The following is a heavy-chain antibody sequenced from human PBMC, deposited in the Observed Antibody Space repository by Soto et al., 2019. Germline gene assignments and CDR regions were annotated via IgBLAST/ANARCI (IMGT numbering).Heavy chain of an antibody. J-gene: IGHJ4*02. CDR3: ARGQGAAAGHSNFDY. CDR1: GGSISGTTYS. CDR2: IYDSGNT. Sequence: QLQLQESGSGLVKPSQTLSLTCAVSGGSISGTTYSWSWIRQPPGKRLEWFGYIYDSGNTYYNPSLKSQFSISVDRSKNQFSLKLSSVTAADTAVYYCARGQGAAAGHSNFDYWGQGALVTVSS. D-gene: IGHD6-13*01. V-gene: IGHV4-30-2*01.